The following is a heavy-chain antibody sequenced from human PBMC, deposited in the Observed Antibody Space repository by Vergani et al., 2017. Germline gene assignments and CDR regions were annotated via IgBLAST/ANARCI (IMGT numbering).Heavy chain of an antibody. V-gene: IGHV4-4*07. Sequence: QVQLQESGPGLVKPSETLSLTCTVSGGSISSYYWSWIRQPAGKGLEWIVRIYTSGSTNYNPSLKSRVTMSVDTSKNQFSLKLSSVTAADTAVYYCARDTAMANNYYYYYGMDVWGQGTTVTVSS. D-gene: IGHD5-18*01. J-gene: IGHJ6*02. CDR2: IYTSGST. CDR3: ARDTAMANNYYYYYGMDV. CDR1: GGSISSYY.